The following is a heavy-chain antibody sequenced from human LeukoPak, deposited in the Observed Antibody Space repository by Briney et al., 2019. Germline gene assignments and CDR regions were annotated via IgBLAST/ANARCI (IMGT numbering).Heavy chain of an antibody. J-gene: IGHJ5*02. CDR1: GFTFSDYY. CDR2: ISSSSSSYT. CDR3: ARAATVTTFEAPSQVRFDP. D-gene: IGHD4-17*01. Sequence: PGGSLRLSCAASGFTFSDYYMSWIRQAPGKGLEWVSYISSSSSSYTNYADSVKGRFTISRDNAKNSLYLQMNSLRAEDTAVYYCARAATVTTFEAPSQVRFDPWGQGTLVTVSS. V-gene: IGHV3-11*06.